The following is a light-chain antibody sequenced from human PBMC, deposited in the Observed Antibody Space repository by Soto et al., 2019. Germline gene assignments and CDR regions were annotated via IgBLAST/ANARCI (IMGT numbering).Light chain of an antibody. CDR3: QQYNHWPLT. CDR2: DAS. CDR1: QSVRRC. Sequence: EIVMTQSPATLSVSPGERATLSCRASQSVRRCIAWYQQKPGQAPRLLIYDASTRATGIPDRFSGSGSGTEFPLTISSLQSEDFAVYHCQQYNHWPLTFGGGTKVEI. V-gene: IGKV3-15*01. J-gene: IGKJ4*01.